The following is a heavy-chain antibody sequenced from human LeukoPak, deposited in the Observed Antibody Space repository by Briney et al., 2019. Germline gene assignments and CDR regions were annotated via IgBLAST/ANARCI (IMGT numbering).Heavy chain of an antibody. Sequence: PGGSLRLSCAASGFTFSSYAMHWVRQAPGTGLEWVAVISYDGSNKYYADSVKGRFTISRDNAKNSLSLQMNSLRAEDTAVYYCARWYGSGANDYWGQGTLVTVSS. CDR1: GFTFSSYA. D-gene: IGHD3-10*01. CDR3: ARWYGSGANDY. V-gene: IGHV3-30-3*01. J-gene: IGHJ4*02. CDR2: ISYDGSNK.